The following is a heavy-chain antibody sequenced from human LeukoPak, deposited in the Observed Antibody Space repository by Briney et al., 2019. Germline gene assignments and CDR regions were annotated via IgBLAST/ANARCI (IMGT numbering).Heavy chain of an antibody. CDR1: GGSISSGGYY. V-gene: IGHV4-31*03. CDR3: AGHYGGNGYDVYFDY. J-gene: IGHJ4*02. CDR2: IYYSGST. D-gene: IGHD4-23*01. Sequence: SETLSLTCTVSGGSISSGGYYWSWIRQHPGKGLEWIGYIYYSGSTYYNPSLKSRVTISVDTSKNQFSLKLSSVTAADTAVYYCAGHYGGNGYDVYFDYWGQGTLVTVSS.